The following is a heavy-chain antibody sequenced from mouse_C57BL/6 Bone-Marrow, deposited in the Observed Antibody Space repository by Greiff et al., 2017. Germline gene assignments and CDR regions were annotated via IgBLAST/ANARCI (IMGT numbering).Heavy chain of an antibody. D-gene: IGHD4-1*01. CDR3: AISGPLGRSFDY. CDR2: IYPTSGRT. V-gene: IGHV1-55*01. CDR1: GYTFTSYW. J-gene: IGHJ2*01. Sequence: QVQLQQPGAELVKPGASVKMSCKASGYTFTSYWITWVKQRPGQGLEWIGDIYPTSGRTNDNEKFKSKAILTVDTSSNTAYMQLSSLPSEDSAVFYCAISGPLGRSFDYWGQGTTLTVSS.